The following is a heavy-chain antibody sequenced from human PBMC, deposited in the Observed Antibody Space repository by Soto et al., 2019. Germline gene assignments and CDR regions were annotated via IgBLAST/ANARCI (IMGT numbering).Heavy chain of an antibody. D-gene: IGHD2-15*01. J-gene: IGHJ5*01. Sequence: QVQLVQSGAEVRKPGASVKVSCKASGYTFSSHGIIWVRQAPGQGLEWMGGISGYNGNAKYAQRFQGRVTMTTDTSTSTVYKDLRSLGSDDSAVYYCAREGSYGWYDCWGQGTLVTVSS. V-gene: IGHV1-18*01. CDR2: ISGYNGNA. CDR1: GYTFSSHG. CDR3: AREGSYGWYDC.